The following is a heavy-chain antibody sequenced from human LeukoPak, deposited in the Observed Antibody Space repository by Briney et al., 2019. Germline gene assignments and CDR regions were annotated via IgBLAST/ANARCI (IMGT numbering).Heavy chain of an antibody. D-gene: IGHD2-2*02. CDR2: ISGSGGSA. Sequence: GGSLRLSCAASGFTFSSYAMTWVRQAPGKGLEWVSVISGSGGSAYYADSVKGRFTISRDNSKNTLYLQMNSLRAEDTAVYYCARDGGLGYCSSTSCYTYFDYWGQGTLVTVSS. CDR1: GFTFSSYA. V-gene: IGHV3-23*01. J-gene: IGHJ4*02. CDR3: ARDGGLGYCSSTSCYTYFDY.